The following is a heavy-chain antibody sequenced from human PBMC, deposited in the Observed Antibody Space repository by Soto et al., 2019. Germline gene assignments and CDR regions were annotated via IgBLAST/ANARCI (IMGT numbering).Heavy chain of an antibody. CDR3: AKGAHGGIAASGFDY. Sequence: EVQLLESGGGLVQPGGSLRLSCAASGFTFSSYALSWVRQAPGKGLEWVSAISGSGGSTYYADSVKGRFTISRDNSKNTLYLQMNSLRAEDTAVYYGAKGAHGGIAASGFDYWGQGTLVTVSS. CDR1: GFTFSSYA. V-gene: IGHV3-23*01. D-gene: IGHD6-13*01. CDR2: ISGSGGST. J-gene: IGHJ4*02.